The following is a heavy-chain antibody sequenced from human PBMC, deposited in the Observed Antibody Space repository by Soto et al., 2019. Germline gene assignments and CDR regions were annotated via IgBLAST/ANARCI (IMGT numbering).Heavy chain of an antibody. CDR2: IYYSGSS. D-gene: IGHD4-17*01. V-gene: IGHV4-31*03. Sequence: QVQLQESGPGLVKPSQTLSLTCTVSGGSISTGGYYWTWIRQHPGKGLEWIGYIYYSGSSFYTPSRTSRVTLSVDASKNQFSLKLSSVTASDPAVYYCARGLSVTLFDNWGQGTLVTVSA. J-gene: IGHJ4*02. CDR1: GGSISTGGYY. CDR3: ARGLSVTLFDN.